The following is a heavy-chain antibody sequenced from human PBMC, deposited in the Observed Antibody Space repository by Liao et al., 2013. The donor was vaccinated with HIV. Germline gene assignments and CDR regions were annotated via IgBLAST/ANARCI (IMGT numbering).Heavy chain of an antibody. J-gene: IGHJ4*02. CDR3: ARDPNFWSGPGY. Sequence: QVRLHQSNTGLVRPSETLSLTCSIYGGSFDAFHWGWFRQSPGKGLEWIGEVMRGGKAFYNPALRSRVTISSDTSKNQFSLKLSSVTAADTAVYYCARDPNFWSGPGYWGQGTLVTVSS. CDR1: GGSFDAFH. V-gene: IGHV4-34*12. CDR2: VMRGGKA. D-gene: IGHD3-3*01.